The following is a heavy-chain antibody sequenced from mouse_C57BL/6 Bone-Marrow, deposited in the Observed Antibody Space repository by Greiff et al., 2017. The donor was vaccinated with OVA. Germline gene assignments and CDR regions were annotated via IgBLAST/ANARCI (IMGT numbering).Heavy chain of an antibody. CDR1: GYTFTSYW. Sequence: QVQLKQPGAELVKPGASVKMSCKASGYTFTSYWITWVKQRPGQGLEWIGDIYPGSGSTNYNEKFKSKATLTVDTSSSTAYMQLSSLTSEDSAVYYCARGSSSNWYFDVWGTGTTVTVSS. D-gene: IGHD1-1*01. J-gene: IGHJ1*03. V-gene: IGHV1-55*01. CDR3: ARGSSSNWYFDV. CDR2: IYPGSGST.